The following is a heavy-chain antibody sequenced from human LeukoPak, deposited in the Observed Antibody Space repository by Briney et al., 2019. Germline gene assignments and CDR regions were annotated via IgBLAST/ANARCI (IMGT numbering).Heavy chain of an antibody. J-gene: IGHJ6*02. CDR3: ARDARSLEWLLPAYYYYGMDV. V-gene: IGHV1-46*01. CDR2: INPSGGST. Sequence: ASVKVSCKASGYTFTSYYMHWVRQAPGQGLEWMGIINPSGGSTSYAQKFQGRVTMTRDTSTSTVYMELSSLRSEDTAVYYCARDARSLEWLLPAYYYYGMDVWGQGTTVTVSS. CDR1: GYTFTSYY. D-gene: IGHD3-3*01.